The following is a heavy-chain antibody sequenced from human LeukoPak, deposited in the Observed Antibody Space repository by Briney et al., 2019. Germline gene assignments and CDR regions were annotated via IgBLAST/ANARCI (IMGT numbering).Heavy chain of an antibody. CDR2: IYSGGPT. CDR1: GFTVSLYY. Sequence: PGGSLRLSCAASGFTVSLYYMTWVRQAPGKGLEWVSVIYSGGPTYYADSVKGRFTISRDNSQNTVYLQMNSLRVEDTALYFCAKDKIVGDGRWDFDYWGQGTLVTVSS. V-gene: IGHV3-53*01. D-gene: IGHD3-10*01. J-gene: IGHJ4*02. CDR3: AKDKIVGDGRWDFDY.